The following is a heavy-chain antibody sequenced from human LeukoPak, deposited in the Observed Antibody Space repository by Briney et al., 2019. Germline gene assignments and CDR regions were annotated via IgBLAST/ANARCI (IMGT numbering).Heavy chain of an antibody. Sequence: GGSLRLSCADSGFTFRNAWMSWVRQAPGKGLEWVGHIKSKTDGGTTDYAAPVKGRFTISRDDSKNTLYLQMNSLKTEDTAVYYCTAGGYGVDYWGQGTLVTVSS. CDR2: IKSKTDGGTT. J-gene: IGHJ4*02. D-gene: IGHD4-17*01. V-gene: IGHV3-15*01. CDR3: TAGGYGVDY. CDR1: GFTFRNAW.